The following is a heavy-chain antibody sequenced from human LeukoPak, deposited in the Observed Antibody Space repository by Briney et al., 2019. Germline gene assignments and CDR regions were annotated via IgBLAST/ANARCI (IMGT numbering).Heavy chain of an antibody. V-gene: IGHV1-18*01. CDR1: GYTFTSYG. J-gene: IGHJ5*02. CDR2: ISAYNGNI. D-gene: IGHD4-17*01. Sequence: GASVKVSCKASGYTFTSYGISWVRQAPGQGLEWMGWISAYNGNINYAQKLQGRVTMTTDTSTSTAYMELRSLRSDDTAVYYCARPDHPKMTTVTNEEYWFDPWGQGTLVTVSS. CDR3: ARPDHPKMTTVTNEEYWFDP.